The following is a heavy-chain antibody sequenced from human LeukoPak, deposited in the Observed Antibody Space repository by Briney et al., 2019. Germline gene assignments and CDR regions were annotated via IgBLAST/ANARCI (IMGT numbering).Heavy chain of an antibody. CDR2: ISGSGGST. V-gene: IGHV3-23*01. Sequence: QPGGSLRLSCAASGFTFSSYAMSWVRQAPGKGLEWVSAISGSGGSTYYADSVKGRFTISRDNSKNTLYLQINSLRAEDTAVYYCAKQCGGDCYGYYFDYWGQGTLVTVSS. CDR1: GFTFSSYA. D-gene: IGHD2-21*02. CDR3: AKQCGGDCYGYYFDY. J-gene: IGHJ4*02.